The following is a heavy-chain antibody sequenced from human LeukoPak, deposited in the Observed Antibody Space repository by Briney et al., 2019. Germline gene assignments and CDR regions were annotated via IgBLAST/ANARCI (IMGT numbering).Heavy chain of an antibody. V-gene: IGHV3-30*02. CDR3: ATQFGSGTLANEYDY. CDR2: IRSDGSNK. CDR1: GFTFSVYG. D-gene: IGHD3-10*01. Sequence: GGSLRLSCAASGFTFSVYGMHWVRQAPGKGLEWVSFIRSDGSNKYYTESVKGRFTVSRENSNNTLYLQMNSLRVEDTAVYYCATQFGSGTLANEYDYWGQGSLVAVSS. J-gene: IGHJ4*02.